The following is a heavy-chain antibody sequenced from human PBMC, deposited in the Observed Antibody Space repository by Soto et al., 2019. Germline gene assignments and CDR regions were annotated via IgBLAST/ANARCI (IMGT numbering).Heavy chain of an antibody. D-gene: IGHD1-1*01. CDR2: IYYSGST. J-gene: IGHJ6*02. CDR1: GGSISSYY. V-gene: IGHV4-59*01. Sequence: PSETLSLTCTVSGGSISSYYWSWIRQPPGKGLEWIGYIYYSGSTNYNPSLKSRVTISVDTSKNQFSLKLSSVTAADTAVYYCARETRNYYYYYGMDVWGQGTTVTRLL. CDR3: ARETRNYYYYYGMDV.